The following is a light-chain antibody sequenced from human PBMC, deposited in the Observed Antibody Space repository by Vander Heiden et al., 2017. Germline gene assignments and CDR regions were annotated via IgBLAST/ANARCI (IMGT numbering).Light chain of an antibody. V-gene: IGLV2-8*01. Sequence: QSALTQPHSASGTPGQSVTISGTGTSSHVGGYNYVFFDQQHPVNAPMLMFYEASKRPSGVPDRFSGSKSVNTSSLTVSGRQAEDEADYYCSSDACSNNLVFGGGTKLTVL. J-gene: IGLJ3*02. CDR1: SSHVGGYNY. CDR3: SSDACSNNLV. CDR2: EAS.